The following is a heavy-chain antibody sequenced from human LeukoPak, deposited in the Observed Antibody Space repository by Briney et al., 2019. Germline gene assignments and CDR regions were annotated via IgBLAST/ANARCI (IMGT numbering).Heavy chain of an antibody. Sequence: GGSLRLSCAASGFTFSSYSMNWVRQAPGKGLEWVSYISSSSSTIYYADSVKGRFTISRDNAKNSLYLQMNSLRAEDTAVYYCARGDTLGYCSGGSCHPNYYYYYGMDVWAKGPRSPSP. V-gene: IGHV3-48*01. J-gene: IGHJ6*02. CDR1: GFTFSSYS. CDR2: ISSSSSTI. CDR3: ARGDTLGYCSGGSCHPNYYYYYGMDV. D-gene: IGHD2-15*01.